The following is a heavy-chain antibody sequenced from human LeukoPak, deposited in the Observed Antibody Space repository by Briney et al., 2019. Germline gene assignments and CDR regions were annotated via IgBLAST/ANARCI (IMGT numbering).Heavy chain of an antibody. CDR1: GGSISSYY. V-gene: IGHV4-4*07. D-gene: IGHD6-13*01. CDR3: ARVTYSSSWYVNNYMDV. Sequence: SETLSLTCTVSGGSISSYYWSWIRQPAGKGLEWIGRIYTSGSTNYNPSLKSRVTISVDTSKNQFSLKLSSVTAADTAVYYCARVTYSSSWYVNNYMDVWGKGTTVTISS. J-gene: IGHJ6*03. CDR2: IYTSGST.